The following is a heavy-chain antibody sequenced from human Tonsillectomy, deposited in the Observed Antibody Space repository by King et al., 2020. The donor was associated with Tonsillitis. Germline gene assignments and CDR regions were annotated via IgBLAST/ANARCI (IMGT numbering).Heavy chain of an antibody. CDR3: ARDEVGATGYFDY. D-gene: IGHD1-26*01. CDR2: MSSSGSAI. Sequence: VQLVESGGGLVQPGGSLRLSYAASGFTFSSYEMNWVRQAPGKGLEWVSYMSSSGSAIYYADSVKGRFTISRDNAKNSLYLQMNSLRAEDTAVYYCARDEVGATGYFDYWGQGTLVTVSS. J-gene: IGHJ4*02. CDR1: GFTFSSYE. V-gene: IGHV3-48*03.